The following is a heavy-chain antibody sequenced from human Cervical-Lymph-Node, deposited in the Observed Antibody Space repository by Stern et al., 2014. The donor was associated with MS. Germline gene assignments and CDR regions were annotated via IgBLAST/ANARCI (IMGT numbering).Heavy chain of an antibody. CDR3: AHRSTSVAGAWAS. J-gene: IGHJ5*02. CDR1: GFSLTTSGVG. Sequence: QVTLKESGPTLVKPTQTLTLTCDFSGFSLTTSGVGVGWIRQPPGKALEWLALLYWNYEKRYRPSLKNRLSIITDTAKIQVVLTMTNMDPVDTGTYYCAHRSTSVAGAWASWGQGILVVVSS. D-gene: IGHD1-26*01. CDR2: LYWNYEK. V-gene: IGHV2-5*01.